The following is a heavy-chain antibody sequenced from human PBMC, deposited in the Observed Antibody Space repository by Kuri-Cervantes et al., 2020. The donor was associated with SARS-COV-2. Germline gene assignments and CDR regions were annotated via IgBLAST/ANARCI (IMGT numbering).Heavy chain of an antibody. D-gene: IGHD6-19*01. V-gene: IGHV3-49*04. CDR3: TKTGGALAVYYYYMDV. J-gene: IGHJ6*03. CDR1: GFTFGDYA. Sequence: GESLKISCTASGFTFGDYAMSWVRQAPGRGLEWVGFIRSKFFGETRQYAASVRDRFTISRDDSKSIAYLQMNSLKTEDTAVYYCTKTGGALAVYYYYMDVWGKGTTVTVSS. CDR2: IRSKFFGETR.